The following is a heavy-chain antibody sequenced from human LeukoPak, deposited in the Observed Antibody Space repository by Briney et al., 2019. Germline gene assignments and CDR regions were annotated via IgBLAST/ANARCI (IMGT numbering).Heavy chain of an antibody. J-gene: IGHJ4*02. V-gene: IGHV3-30*04. Sequence: PGGSLRLSCAASGFTFSNYAMHWVRQAPGKGLEWVAFISYDGTDRYYADSVKGRFTFSRDNPKNTLYLQMNSLRAEDTAVYYCARDYDILTGYTHLDYWGQGALVTVSS. CDR1: GFTFSNYA. D-gene: IGHD3-9*01. CDR3: ARDYDILTGYTHLDY. CDR2: ISYDGTDR.